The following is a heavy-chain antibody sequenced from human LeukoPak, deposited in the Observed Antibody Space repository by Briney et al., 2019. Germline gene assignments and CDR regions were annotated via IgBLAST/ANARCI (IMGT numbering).Heavy chain of an antibody. V-gene: IGHV3-66*01. CDR3: AKVASRVATIYDAFDM. J-gene: IGHJ3*02. Sequence: GRSLRLSCTASGFTLTTNYINWVRQAPAKGQEWVSVIYSGGTTYQADSVKGRFTVSRDTSKNTLYLQMNSLRAEDTAVYYCAKVASRVATIYDAFDMWGQGTRVTVSS. CDR1: GFTLTTNY. CDR2: IYSGGTT. D-gene: IGHD5-12*01.